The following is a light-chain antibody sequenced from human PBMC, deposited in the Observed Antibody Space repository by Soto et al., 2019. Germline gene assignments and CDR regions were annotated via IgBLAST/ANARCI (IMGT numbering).Light chain of an antibody. CDR2: GAS. CDR3: QQYNNWPPTWT. J-gene: IGKJ1*01. Sequence: EIVMTQSPATLSVSPGERATLSCGASQSISSNLAWYQQKPGQAPRLLIYGASTRATDVPARFTGSGSGTRFTLTISSLQSEDYAVYYCQQYNNWPPTWTFGQGTKVEIK. V-gene: IGKV3-15*01. CDR1: QSISSN.